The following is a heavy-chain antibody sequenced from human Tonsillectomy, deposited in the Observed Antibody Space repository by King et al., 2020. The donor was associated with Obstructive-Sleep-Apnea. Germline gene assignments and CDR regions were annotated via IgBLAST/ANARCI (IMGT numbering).Heavy chain of an antibody. V-gene: IGHV3-23*04. J-gene: IGHJ4*02. CDR3: AKSEKSCSSTTCYAALDF. CDR2: LSGSGGST. Sequence: VQLVESGGGLVQPGGSLRLSCAASGFTFSSYAMSWVRQAPGKGLEWVSGLSGSGGSTYYADSVKGRFTISRDNSKNTLFLQMNSLRDEDTAVYYCAKSEKSCSSTTCYAALDFWGQGTLVTVSS. D-gene: IGHD2-2*01. CDR1: GFTFSSYA.